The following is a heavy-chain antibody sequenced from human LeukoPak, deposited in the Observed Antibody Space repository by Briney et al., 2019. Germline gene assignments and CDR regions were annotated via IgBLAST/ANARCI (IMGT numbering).Heavy chain of an antibody. CDR1: GFTFSSYA. CDR2: ISSNGGST. J-gene: IGHJ4*02. Sequence: QPGGSLRLSCAASGFTFSSYAMHWVRQAPGKGLEYVSAISSNGGSTYYANSVKGRFTISRDNSKNTLYLQMGSLRAEDMAVYYCASARGSYGQYFDYWGQGTLVTVSS. D-gene: IGHD1-26*01. CDR3: ASARGSYGQYFDY. V-gene: IGHV3-64*01.